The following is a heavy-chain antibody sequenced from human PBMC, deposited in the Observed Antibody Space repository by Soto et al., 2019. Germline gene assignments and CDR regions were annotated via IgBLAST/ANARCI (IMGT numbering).Heavy chain of an antibody. CDR2: IYYSGST. V-gene: IGHV4-39*01. Sequence: PSETLSLTYTVSGGSISSSSYYWGWIRQPPGKGLEWIGSIYYSGSTYYNPSLKSRVTISVDTSKNQFSLKLSSVTAADTAVYYCASPKIAFYNWFDPWGQGTLVT. D-gene: IGHD3-3*02. CDR3: ASPKIAFYNWFDP. CDR1: GGSISSSSYY. J-gene: IGHJ5*02.